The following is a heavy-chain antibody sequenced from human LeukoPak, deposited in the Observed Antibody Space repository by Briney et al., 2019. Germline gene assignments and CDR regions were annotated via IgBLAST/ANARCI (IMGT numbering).Heavy chain of an antibody. V-gene: IGHV4-4*07. D-gene: IGHD3-10*01. CDR3: AITRVWFGEFDP. J-gene: IGHJ5*02. CDR2: IYYSGST. CDR1: GGSISSYY. Sequence: SETLSLTCTVSGGSISSYYWSWIRQPAGKGLEWIGGIYYSGSTYYNPSLKSRVTISVDTSKNQFSLKLSSVTAADTAVYYCAITRVWFGEFDPWGQGTLVTVSS.